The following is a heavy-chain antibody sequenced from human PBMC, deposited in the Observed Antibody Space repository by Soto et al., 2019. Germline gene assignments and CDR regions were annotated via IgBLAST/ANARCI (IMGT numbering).Heavy chain of an antibody. D-gene: IGHD2-21*02. J-gene: IGHJ4*02. CDR2: ISYDGSNK. CDR1: GFTFSSYA. Sequence: QVQLVESGGGVVQPGRSLRLSCAASGFTFSSYAMHWVRQAPGKGLEWVAVISYDGSNKYYADSVKGRFTISRDNSKNTRYLQMISLRAEDAAVYYCARDPVAYCGGDCRTFDYWGQGTLVSVSS. V-gene: IGHV3-30-3*01. CDR3: ARDPVAYCGGDCRTFDY.